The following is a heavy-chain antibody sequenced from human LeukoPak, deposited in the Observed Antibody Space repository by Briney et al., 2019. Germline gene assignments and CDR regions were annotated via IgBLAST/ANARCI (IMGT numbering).Heavy chain of an antibody. CDR1: GPTFSRHG. CDR3: ARFTGGDSSGYYES. CDR2: IAYDGRRQ. D-gene: IGHD3-22*01. J-gene: IGHJ4*02. V-gene: IGHV3-33*05. Sequence: PGGSLRLSCAASGPTFSRHGRHWFRLAPGKGLKWVAFIAYDGRRQIYADSVKGRFSISRDNSKNMVWLQMNSLRAEDTAVYCCARFTGGDSSGYYESWGQGTLVTVSS.